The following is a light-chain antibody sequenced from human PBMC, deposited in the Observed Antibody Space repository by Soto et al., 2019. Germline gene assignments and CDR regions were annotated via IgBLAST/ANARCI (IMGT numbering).Light chain of an antibody. V-gene: IGKV1-39*01. Sequence: DIQMTQSPSSPSASVGDRVTITCRASQSISSYLNWYQQKPGKAPKLLIYAASSLQSGVPSRFSGSGSGTDFTLTISSLQPEDFATYYCQQSYSIPYTFGQGTKLEIK. J-gene: IGKJ2*01. CDR1: QSISSY. CDR3: QQSYSIPYT. CDR2: AAS.